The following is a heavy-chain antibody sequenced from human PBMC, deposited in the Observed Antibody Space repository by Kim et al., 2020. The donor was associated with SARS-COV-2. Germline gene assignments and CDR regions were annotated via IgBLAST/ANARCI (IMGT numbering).Heavy chain of an antibody. CDR2: IWYDGSNK. CDR1: GFTFSSYG. V-gene: IGHV3-33*01. J-gene: IGHJ4*02. D-gene: IGHD4-17*01. Sequence: GGSLRLSCAASGFTFSSYGMHWVRQAPGKGLEWVAVIWYDGSNKYYADSVKGRFTISRDNSKNTLYLQMNSLRAEDTAVYYCARDLRRYGDYFDYWGQGTLVTVSS. CDR3: ARDLRRYGDYFDY.